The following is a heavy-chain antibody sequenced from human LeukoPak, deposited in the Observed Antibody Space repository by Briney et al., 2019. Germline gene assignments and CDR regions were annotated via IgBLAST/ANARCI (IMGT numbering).Heavy chain of an antibody. CDR1: GFTFSDYY. Sequence: GGSLRLSCAASGFTFSDYYMSWIRQAPGKGLEWVSYISNGGSSLYYADSVKGRFTISRDNAKNSLFLQVNSLRAEDTALYYCARVRVAGFSDFDYWGQGTLVTVSS. CDR2: ISNGGSSL. CDR3: ARVRVAGFSDFDY. V-gene: IGHV3-11*04. D-gene: IGHD6-19*01. J-gene: IGHJ4*02.